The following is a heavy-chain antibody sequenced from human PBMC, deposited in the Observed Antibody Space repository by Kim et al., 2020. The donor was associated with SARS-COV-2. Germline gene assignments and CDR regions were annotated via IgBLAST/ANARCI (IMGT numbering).Heavy chain of an antibody. V-gene: IGHV3-9*01. D-gene: IGHD6-13*01. J-gene: IGHJ5*02. CDR3: AKDMAFIAAAGGWFDP. Sequence: SGKGRFTISRDNAKNSLYLQMNSLRAEDTALYYCAKDMAFIAAAGGWFDPWGQGTLVTVSS.